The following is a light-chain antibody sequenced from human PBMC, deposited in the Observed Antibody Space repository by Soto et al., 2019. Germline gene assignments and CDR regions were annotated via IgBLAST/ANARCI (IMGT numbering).Light chain of an antibody. CDR1: QGISSW. J-gene: IGKJ1*01. V-gene: IGKV1-5*01. Sequence: DIPRTQSPSTRSASVGDRVTITCRASQGISSWLAWYQPQPGKAPNLLIYDDSSLESGVPSRFSGSASGTEFTLTISSLKPDDFATYYCQHYQTLWTFGQGTKVDI. CDR3: QHYQTLWT. CDR2: DDS.